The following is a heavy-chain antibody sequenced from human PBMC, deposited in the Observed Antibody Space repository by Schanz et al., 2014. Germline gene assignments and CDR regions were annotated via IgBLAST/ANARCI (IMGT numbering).Heavy chain of an antibody. Sequence: QVQLVQSGAEVKKPGASMKVSCKASGRTFIVYHVLHWVRQAPGQGLEWMGRINPNTGGTNFAQKFQGRVTMTRDTSITTAYMDLSGLTSDDTAVYYCAREKGHGYSGLSWGQGTLLAVSS. J-gene: IGHJ5*02. V-gene: IGHV1-2*06. CDR3: AREKGHGYSGLS. D-gene: IGHD5-12*01. CDR2: INPNTGGT. CDR1: GRTFIVYH.